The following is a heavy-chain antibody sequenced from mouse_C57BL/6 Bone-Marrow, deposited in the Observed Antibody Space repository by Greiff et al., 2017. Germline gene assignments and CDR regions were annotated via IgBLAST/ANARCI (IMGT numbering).Heavy chain of an antibody. Sequence: EVKVVESGGGLVQPKGSLKLSCAASGFSFNTYAMNWVRQAPGQGLEWVARIRSKSNNYATYYADSVKDRFTISRDDSESMLYLQMNNLKTEDTAMYYCVRQGNGAMDYWGQGTSVTVSS. D-gene: IGHD2-1*01. V-gene: IGHV10-1*01. CDR2: IRSKSNNYAT. J-gene: IGHJ4*01. CDR3: VRQGNGAMDY. CDR1: GFSFNTYA.